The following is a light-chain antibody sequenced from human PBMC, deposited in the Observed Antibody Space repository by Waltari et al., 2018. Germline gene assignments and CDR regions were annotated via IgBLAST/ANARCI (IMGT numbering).Light chain of an antibody. J-gene: IGKJ2*01. CDR2: QAY. V-gene: IGKV1-5*03. Sequence: DIQMTQSPSTLSASVGDRVTITCRASQTIHNWLAWYQQKPGKAPKLLIQQAYNLESGVPSRFSGSVSGTEFTLTISSLEPDDFATYSCQQYSTSRYTFGQGTKLEIK. CDR1: QTIHNW. CDR3: QQYSTSRYT.